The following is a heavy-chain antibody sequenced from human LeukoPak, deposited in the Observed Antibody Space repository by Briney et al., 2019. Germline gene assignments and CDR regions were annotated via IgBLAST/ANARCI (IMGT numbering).Heavy chain of an antibody. CDR3: ARSGIWSGYPYYFDY. CDR1: GFTFSSYW. J-gene: IGHJ4*02. D-gene: IGHD3-3*01. V-gene: IGHV3-7*01. Sequence: PGGSLRLSCAASGFTFSSYWMSWVRQAPGKGLEWVANIKQDGSEKYYVDSVKGRFTISRDNAKNSLYLQMNSLRAEDTAVYYCARSGIWSGYPYYFDYWGQGTLVTVSS. CDR2: IKQDGSEK.